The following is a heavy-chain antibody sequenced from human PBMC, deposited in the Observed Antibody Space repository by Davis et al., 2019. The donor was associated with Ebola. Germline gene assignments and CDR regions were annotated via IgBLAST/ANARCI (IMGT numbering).Heavy chain of an antibody. V-gene: IGHV1-18*04. CDR1: GYTFTSYY. J-gene: IGHJ5*02. CDR3: ARDYYGSGSYLWFDP. D-gene: IGHD3-10*01. Sequence: ASVKVSCKASGYTFTSYYMHWVRQAPGQGLEWMGWISAYNGNTNYAQKLQGRVTMTTDTSTSTAYMELRSLRSDDTAVYYCARDYYGSGSYLWFDPWGQGTLVTVSS. CDR2: ISAYNGNT.